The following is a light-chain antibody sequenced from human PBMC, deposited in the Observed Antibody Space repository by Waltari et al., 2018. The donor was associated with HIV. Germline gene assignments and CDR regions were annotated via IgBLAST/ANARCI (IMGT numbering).Light chain of an antibody. CDR2: STN. Sequence: QTVVTQEPSLTVSPAGTVTLTCASNTGAVTSGHYPNWFQQKPGQAPRALIYSTNNKHSWTPARFSGSLLGGKAALTLSGVQPEDEAEYYCLLYYDGVRVFGGGTKLTVL. CDR3: LLYYDGVRV. V-gene: IGLV7-43*01. J-gene: IGLJ3*02. CDR1: TGAVTSGHY.